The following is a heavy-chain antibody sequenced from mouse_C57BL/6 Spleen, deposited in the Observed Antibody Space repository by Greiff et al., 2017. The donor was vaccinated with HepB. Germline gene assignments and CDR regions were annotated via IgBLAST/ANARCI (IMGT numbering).Heavy chain of an antibody. CDR1: GFTFTDYY. V-gene: IGHV7-3*01. CDR2: IRNKANGYTT. CDR3: ARSYGSSPYWYFDV. J-gene: IGHJ1*03. Sequence: EVQLVESGGGLVQPGGSLSLSCAASGFTFTDYYMSWVRQPPGKALEWLGFIRNKANGYTTEYSASVKGRFTISRDNSQSILYLQMNALRAEDSATYYCARSYGSSPYWYFDVWGTGTTVTVSS. D-gene: IGHD1-1*01.